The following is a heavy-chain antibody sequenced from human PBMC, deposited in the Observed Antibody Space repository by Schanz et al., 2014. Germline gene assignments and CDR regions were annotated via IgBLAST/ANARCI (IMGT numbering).Heavy chain of an antibody. D-gene: IGHD3-10*01. CDR2: LSEGGGGT. Sequence: VQVVQSGGGLVKPGGSLRLSCAASGFTFSIYAMHWVRQAPGKGLEWVSALSEGGGGTHYADSVRGRFTISSDSSKNTLYRQMSSLRADDTAVYYCARIGGSVFDYWAQGTLVTVSS. CDR1: GFTFSIYA. CDR3: ARIGGSVFDY. J-gene: IGHJ4*02. V-gene: IGHV3-23*04.